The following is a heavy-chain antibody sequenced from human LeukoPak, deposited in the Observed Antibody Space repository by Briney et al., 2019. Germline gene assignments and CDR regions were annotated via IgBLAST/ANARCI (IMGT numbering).Heavy chain of an antibody. V-gene: IGHV3-30*04. J-gene: IGHJ4*02. CDR2: ISYDGSIK. Sequence: GGSLRLSCAASGFTFSSYAMHWVRQAPGKGLEWVAVISYDGSIKYYADSVKGRFTISRDNSKNTLYLQMNSLRAEDTAVYYCARDLEVVVTAILDYWGQGTLVTVSS. D-gene: IGHD2-21*02. CDR3: ARDLEVVVTAILDY. CDR1: GFTFSSYA.